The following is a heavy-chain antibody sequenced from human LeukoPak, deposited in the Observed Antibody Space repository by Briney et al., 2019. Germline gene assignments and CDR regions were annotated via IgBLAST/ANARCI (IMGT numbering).Heavy chain of an antibody. D-gene: IGHD2-2*02. J-gene: IGHJ3*02. CDR3: ARRGRGYCSSTSCYRAGAFDI. CDR2: INHSGST. V-gene: IGHV4-34*01. Sequence: SETLSLTCAVYGGSFSGYYWSWIRLPPGKGLEWIGEINHSGSTNYNPSLKSRVTISVDTSKNQFSLKLSSVTAADTAVYYCARRGRGYCSSTSCYRAGAFDIWGQGTMVTVSS. CDR1: GGSFSGYY.